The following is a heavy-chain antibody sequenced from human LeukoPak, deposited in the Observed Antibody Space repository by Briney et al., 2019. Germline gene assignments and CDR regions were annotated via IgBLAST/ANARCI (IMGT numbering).Heavy chain of an antibody. D-gene: IGHD6-19*01. V-gene: IGHV4-39*01. CDR2: IYYTGNT. Sequence: PSETLSLTCTVSGGSISSSSYYWGWIRQPPGKGLEWIGSIYYTGNTYYNPSLRSRVTISVDTSKNQFSLHLDSVTAADTAVYFCARLAALAGHRGAFDFWGQGTMVTVSS. CDR1: GGSISSSSYY. CDR3: ARLAALAGHRGAFDF. J-gene: IGHJ3*01.